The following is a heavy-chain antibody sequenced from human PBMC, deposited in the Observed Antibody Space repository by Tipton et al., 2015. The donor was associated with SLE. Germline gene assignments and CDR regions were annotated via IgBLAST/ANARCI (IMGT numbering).Heavy chain of an antibody. J-gene: IGHJ4*02. CDR3: ARALRTSGTYFDY. D-gene: IGHD1-26*01. V-gene: IGHV3-48*03. CDR1: GFTFRNYE. CDR2: MSDSGNEI. Sequence: SLRLSCTASGFTFRNYEMNWVRQAPGKGLEWVSYMSDSGNEIHYADSVKGRFTIYRDNSKNSLYLQMNSLRVEDTAVYYCARALRTSGTYFDYWGQGTLVTVSS.